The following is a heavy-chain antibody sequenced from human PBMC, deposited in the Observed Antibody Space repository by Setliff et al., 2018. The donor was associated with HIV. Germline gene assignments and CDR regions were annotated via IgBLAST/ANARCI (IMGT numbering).Heavy chain of an antibody. J-gene: IGHJ4*02. CDR2: ISPYIGHT. CDR1: GYTFTTYG. V-gene: IGHV1-18*01. D-gene: IGHD3-3*01. CDR3: AREVGITVFGVVGYFDY. Sequence: ASVKVSCKASGYTFTTYGISWVRQAPGHGLEWMGWISPYIGHTNYAQNFQDRVTMTIDTSTSRAYMELRSLRSDDTAVYFCAREVGITVFGVVGYFDYWGQGTLVTVSS.